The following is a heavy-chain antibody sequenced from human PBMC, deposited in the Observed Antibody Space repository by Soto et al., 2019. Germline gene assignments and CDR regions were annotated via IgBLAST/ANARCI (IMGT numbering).Heavy chain of an antibody. Sequence: SVKVSCKASGGTFSSYAISWVRQAPGQGLEWMGGIIPIFGTANYAQKFQGRVTITADESTSTAYMELSSLRSEDTAVYYCATGYYYDSSGPLDAFGIWGQGTMVTVSS. D-gene: IGHD3-22*01. CDR2: IIPIFGTA. J-gene: IGHJ3*02. CDR1: GGTFSSYA. CDR3: ATGYYYDSSGPLDAFGI. V-gene: IGHV1-69*13.